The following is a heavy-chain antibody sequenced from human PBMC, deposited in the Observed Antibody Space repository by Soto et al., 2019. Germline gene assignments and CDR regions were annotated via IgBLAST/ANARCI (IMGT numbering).Heavy chain of an antibody. V-gene: IGHV3-48*02. CDR2: ISSSSSTI. CDR3: ARDKIRGVIILRIPHYYGMDV. Sequence: LRLSCAASGFTFSSYSMNWVRQAPVNVLEWVSYISSSSSTIYYADSVKGRFTISRDNAKNSLYLQMNSLRDEDTVVYYCARDKIRGVIILRIPHYYGMDVWGQGTTVTVSS. J-gene: IGHJ6*02. CDR1: GFTFSSYS. D-gene: IGHD3-10*01.